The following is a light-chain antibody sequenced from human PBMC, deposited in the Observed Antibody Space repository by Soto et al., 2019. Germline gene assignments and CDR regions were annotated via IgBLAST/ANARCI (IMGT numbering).Light chain of an antibody. J-gene: IGKJ5*01. CDR1: QSVSTY. V-gene: IGKV3-11*01. Sequence: EVVLTQSPATLSLSPGERATLSCRASQSVSTYLAWYQQKPGQAPRLLIYDASIRATDIPARFSGSGSGADFTLTISNLQSEDSALYYCQQYSNWPTFGQGTRLEIK. CDR2: DAS. CDR3: QQYSNWPT.